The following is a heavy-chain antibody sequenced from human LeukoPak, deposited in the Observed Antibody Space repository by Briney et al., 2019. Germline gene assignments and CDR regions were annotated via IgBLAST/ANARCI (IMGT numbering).Heavy chain of an antibody. V-gene: IGHV3-23*01. CDR2: ISGISGSAT. D-gene: IGHD3-10*01. CDR3: AKNYNSGRGVPYGMDV. Sequence: GGSLRLSCAASGFTFANYAMRWVRQAPGKGLQWVSAISGISGSATIYADSVKGRFTVSRDNSKSTLYLQMNSLRVEDTAVYYCAKNYNSGRGVPYGMDVWGQGTTVTVAS. CDR1: GFTFANYA. J-gene: IGHJ6*02.